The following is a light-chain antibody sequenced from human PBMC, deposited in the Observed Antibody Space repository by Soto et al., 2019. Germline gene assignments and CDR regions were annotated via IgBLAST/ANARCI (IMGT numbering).Light chain of an antibody. CDR3: LLDYDYPWT. CDR1: QVIRND. V-gene: IGKV1-6*01. J-gene: IGKJ1*01. Sequence: AIQMTQSPSSLSASVGDRVTITCRASQVIRNDLGWYQQKPGKAPKVLIYAVSNLQSGVPSRFSGSGSGTDFTLTISSLQPEDFATYYCLLDYDYPWTFGQGTKVEFK. CDR2: AVS.